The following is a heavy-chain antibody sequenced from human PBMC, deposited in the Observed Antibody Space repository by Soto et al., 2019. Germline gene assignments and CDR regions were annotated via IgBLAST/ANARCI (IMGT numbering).Heavy chain of an antibody. D-gene: IGHD4-17*01. V-gene: IGHV2-5*02. CDR2: IYWDANA. J-gene: IGHJ4*02. CDR1: GFSLTTPGVG. CDR3: PNFSTPMTTGYFDP. Sequence: QITLEESGPTLLKPTQTLTLTCTFSGFSLTTPGVGVGWFRKPPGKALEWLGLIYWDANAHYNPSLKNRRAITRESSNNQVVITMTNMDPVDTATYYCPNFSTPMTTGYFDPWGQGTLVIVSS.